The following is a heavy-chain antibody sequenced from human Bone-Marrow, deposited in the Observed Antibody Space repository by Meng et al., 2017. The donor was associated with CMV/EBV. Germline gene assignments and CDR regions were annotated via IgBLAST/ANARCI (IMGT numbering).Heavy chain of an antibody. Sequence: SGPTMVKPTQTLTLTCTYAVFSLSTSGMRVSWIRQPPGKALEWLARIDWDDDKFYSTSLKTRLTISKDTSKNQVVLTITNMDPVDTASYCCARDTGYSGGWPTFGYWGQGTLVTVSS. D-gene: IGHD6-19*01. CDR1: VFSLSTSGMR. J-gene: IGHJ4*02. CDR2: IDWDDDK. V-gene: IGHV2-70D*14. CDR3: ARDTGYSGGWPTFGY.